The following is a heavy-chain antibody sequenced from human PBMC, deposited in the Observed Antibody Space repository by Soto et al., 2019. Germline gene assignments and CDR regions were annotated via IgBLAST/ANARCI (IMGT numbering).Heavy chain of an antibody. D-gene: IGHD5-18*01. CDR3: ARMLWVHSSMDV. Sequence: TLSLTCTVSGGSISSGDYYWSWIRQPPGRALEWLALIDWDDDKYYSTSLKTRLTISKDTSKNQVVLTMTNMDPVDTATYYCARMLWVHSSMDVWGQGTTVTVSS. CDR1: GGSISSGDYY. CDR2: IDWDDDK. V-gene: IGHV2-70*18. J-gene: IGHJ6*02.